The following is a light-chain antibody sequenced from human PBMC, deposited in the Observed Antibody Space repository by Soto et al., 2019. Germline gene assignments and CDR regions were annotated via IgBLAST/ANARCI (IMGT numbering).Light chain of an antibody. CDR2: DVT. V-gene: IGLV2-14*01. Sequence: QSALTQPASVSGSPGQSITISCTGSSGDVGAYNFVSWFQQHPGKAPKIILYDVTSRPSGVSNRFSGSKSGNTASLTISGLQAEDEADYYCSSFTTSSTLLFGGGTNVTVL. J-gene: IGLJ2*01. CDR3: SSFTTSSTLL. CDR1: SGDVGAYNF.